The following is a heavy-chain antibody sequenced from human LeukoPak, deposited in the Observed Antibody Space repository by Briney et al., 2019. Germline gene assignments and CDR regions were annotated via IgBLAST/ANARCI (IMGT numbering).Heavy chain of an antibody. V-gene: IGHV3-30*02. J-gene: IGHJ4*02. Sequence: GGSLRLSCAASGFTFSSYGMHWVRQAPGKGLEWVAFIQYDGSSKYYADSVKGRFTISRDNSKNTLYLQMNSLRAEDTAVYYCDSTFLGSGSSTEWSWGQGTLVTVSS. CDR2: IQYDGSSK. D-gene: IGHD3-10*01. CDR1: GFTFSSYG. CDR3: DSTFLGSGSSTEWS.